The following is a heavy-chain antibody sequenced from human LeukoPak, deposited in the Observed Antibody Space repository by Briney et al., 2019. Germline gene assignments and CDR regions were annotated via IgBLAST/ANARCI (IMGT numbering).Heavy chain of an antibody. Sequence: PSETLSLTCAVYGGSFSGYYWSWIRQPPGKGLEWIGEINHSGSTNYNPSLKSRVTISVDTSKNQLSLKLSSVTAADTAVYYCARGYCSGGSCSILDYWGQGTLVTVSS. CDR3: ARGYCSGGSCSILDY. J-gene: IGHJ4*02. CDR1: GGSFSGYY. D-gene: IGHD2-15*01. V-gene: IGHV4-34*01. CDR2: INHSGST.